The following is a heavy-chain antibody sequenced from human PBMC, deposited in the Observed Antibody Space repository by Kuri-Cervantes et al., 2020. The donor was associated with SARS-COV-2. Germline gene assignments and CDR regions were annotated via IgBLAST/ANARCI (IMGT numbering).Heavy chain of an antibody. V-gene: IGHV4-34*01. Sequence: SSAVYGGSSSGYYWIWIRQPPGKGLEWIGEINHSGSTNYNPSLKRRVTISADTTKNPFSLKLSSVTAADTAVYNCARDQYYYYGMDFWGQGTTVTVSS. J-gene: IGHJ6*02. CDR1: GGSSSGYY. CDR2: INHSGST. CDR3: ARDQYYYYGMDF.